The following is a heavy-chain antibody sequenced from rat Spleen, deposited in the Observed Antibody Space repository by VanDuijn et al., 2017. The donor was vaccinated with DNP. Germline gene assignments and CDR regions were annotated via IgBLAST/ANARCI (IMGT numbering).Heavy chain of an antibody. CDR1: GFTFNNYW. CDR3: TRKYTTDYYWYFDF. J-gene: IGHJ1*01. V-gene: IGHV5-31*01. Sequence: EVQLVESGGGLVQPGRSLQLSCVASGFTFNNYWMTWIRQAPGKGLEWVASITNTGGSTYYQDSVRGRFTISRDNAKNTLYLQMNSLSSEDTATYYCTRKYTTDYYWYFDFWGPGTMVTVSS. CDR2: ITNTGGST. D-gene: IGHD1-6*01.